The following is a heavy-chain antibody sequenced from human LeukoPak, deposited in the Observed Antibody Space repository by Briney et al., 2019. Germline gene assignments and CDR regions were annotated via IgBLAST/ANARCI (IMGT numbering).Heavy chain of an antibody. CDR3: VRGYYYNSSGYRALCY. Sequence: GGSLRLSCAASGFTFSYFWMSWVRQAPGKGPEWVANIKEDGSEKYYVDSVKGRFTISRDNAKNSLYLQMSSLRAEDTAVYYCVRGYYYNSSGYRALCYWGQGTLVTVSS. J-gene: IGHJ4*02. CDR1: GFTFSYFW. V-gene: IGHV3-7*01. CDR2: IKEDGSEK. D-gene: IGHD3-22*01.